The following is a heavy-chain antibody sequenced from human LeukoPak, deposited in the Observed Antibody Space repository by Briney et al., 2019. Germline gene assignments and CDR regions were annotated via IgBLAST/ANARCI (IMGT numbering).Heavy chain of an antibody. V-gene: IGHV3-23*01. CDR2: ISSSGGST. CDR1: GFDFNSHS. Sequence: GGSLRLSCAAAGFDFNSHSMNWVRQAPGKGLEWVSTISSSGGSTYYADSVKGRFTISRDNSKNTLYLQMNSLRAEDTAVYYCAKPGKWELSGYWGQGTLVTVSS. D-gene: IGHD1-26*01. CDR3: AKPGKWELSGY. J-gene: IGHJ4*02.